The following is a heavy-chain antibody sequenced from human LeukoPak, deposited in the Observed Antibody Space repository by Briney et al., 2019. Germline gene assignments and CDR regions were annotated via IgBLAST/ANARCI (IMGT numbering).Heavy chain of an antibody. CDR1: GFTFSNAW. CDR2: IKSKTDGGTT. D-gene: IGHD3-3*01. J-gene: IGHJ4*02. V-gene: IGHV3-15*01. Sequence: GGSLRLSCAASGFTFSNAWMSWVRQAPGKGLEWVGRIKSKTDGGTTDYAAPVKGRFTISRDDSKNTLYLQMNSLKTGDTAVYYCTTESYDFWSGYYPHWGQGTLVTVSS. CDR3: TTESYDFWSGYYPH.